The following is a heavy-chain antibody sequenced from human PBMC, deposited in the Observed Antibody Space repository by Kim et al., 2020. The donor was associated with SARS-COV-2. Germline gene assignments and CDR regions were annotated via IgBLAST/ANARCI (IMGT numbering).Heavy chain of an antibody. V-gene: IGHV4-39*01. CDR3: ASQYDTSGYYGG. D-gene: IGHD3-22*01. J-gene: IGHJ1*01. Sequence: YYKPSLKSRVTMSVDTSKNEFSVGLKSVTAADTAVYYCASQYDTSGYYGGWGQGTLVTVSS.